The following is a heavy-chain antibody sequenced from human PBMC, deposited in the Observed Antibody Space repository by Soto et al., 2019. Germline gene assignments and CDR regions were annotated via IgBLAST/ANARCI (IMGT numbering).Heavy chain of an antibody. V-gene: IGHV1-69*13. CDR1: GGTFSSYA. CDR3: GSVGYCSSTNCLFYYYHYGMDV. D-gene: IGHD2-2*03. CDR2: IITIFGRT. Sequence: SVKVSCKASGGTFSSYAISWVRRAPGRGLEWMGGIITIFGRTNYAQNFRARVTITADESTSTAYMELSSLTAEDTAVSYCGSVGYCSSTNCLFYYYHYGMDVWGQGTTVTVSS. J-gene: IGHJ6*02.